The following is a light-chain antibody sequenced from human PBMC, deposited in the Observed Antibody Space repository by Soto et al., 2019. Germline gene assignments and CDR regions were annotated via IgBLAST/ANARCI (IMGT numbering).Light chain of an antibody. V-gene: IGLV2-23*02. J-gene: IGLJ1*01. Sequence: QSVLTQPASVSGSPGQSITISCTGTSSDDGSYNLVSWYQQHPGKATKLMIYEVSKRPSGVSNRFSGSKSGNTASLTISGIQAEDEADYYRCSYAGSSTPLIFGTGTKVTVL. CDR3: CSYAGSSTPLI. CDR1: SSDDGSYNL. CDR2: EVS.